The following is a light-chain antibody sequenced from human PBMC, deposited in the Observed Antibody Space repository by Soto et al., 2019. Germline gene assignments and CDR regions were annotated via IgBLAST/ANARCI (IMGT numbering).Light chain of an antibody. CDR2: GAS. Sequence: EIVMTQSPATLSVSPGERATLSCRASQSVSSNLAWYQQKPGQAPRLLIYGASTRATGIPARFSGSGSGTEFTLTFGSLQSEDFAVYYCQQYNNWPPYSFGQGTKLEIK. CDR3: QQYNNWPPYS. J-gene: IGKJ2*01. CDR1: QSVSSN. V-gene: IGKV3-15*01.